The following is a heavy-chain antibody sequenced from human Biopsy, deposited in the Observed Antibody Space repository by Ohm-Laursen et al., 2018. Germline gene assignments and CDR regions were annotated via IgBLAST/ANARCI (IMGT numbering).Heavy chain of an antibody. D-gene: IGHD3-22*01. CDR3: GRREVVITHDAFDT. CDR1: GENMSTYY. Sequence: SQSLSLTSTVSGENMSTYYWNWIPQTPGKGLEWIGDVYYSGSTNRNPSLKSRVTILVDTSKNQFSLKLNSVTAADTAVYYCGRREVVITHDAFDTWGQGTMVTVSS. CDR2: VYYSGST. V-gene: IGHV4-59*08. J-gene: IGHJ3*02.